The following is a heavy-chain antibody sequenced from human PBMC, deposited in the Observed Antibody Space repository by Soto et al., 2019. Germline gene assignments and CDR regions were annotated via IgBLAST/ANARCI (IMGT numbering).Heavy chain of an antibody. J-gene: IGHJ4*02. CDR1: GGSISSSSYY. CDR3: ARQGFPTYYYGSGSYPPDY. Sequence: SETLSLTCTVSGGSISSSSYYWGWIRQPPGKGLEWIGSIYYSGSTYYNPSLKSRVTISVDTSKNQFSLKLSSVTAADTAVYYCARQGFPTYYYGSGSYPPDYWGQGTLVSVSS. CDR2: IYYSGST. D-gene: IGHD3-10*01. V-gene: IGHV4-39*01.